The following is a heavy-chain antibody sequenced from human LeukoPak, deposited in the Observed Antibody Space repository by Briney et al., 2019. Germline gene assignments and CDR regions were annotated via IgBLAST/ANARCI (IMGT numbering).Heavy chain of an antibody. J-gene: IGHJ4*02. V-gene: IGHV5-51*01. D-gene: IGHD6-13*01. CDR3: ARHEPYIAAAGPPDY. Sequence: GESLKISCKGSGYSFTSYWIGWVRQMPGKGLEWMGIIYPGDSDTRYSPSFQGQVTISADKSISTAYLQWSSLKASDIAMYYCARHEPYIAAAGPPDYWGQGTLVTVSS. CDR1: GYSFTSYW. CDR2: IYPGDSDT.